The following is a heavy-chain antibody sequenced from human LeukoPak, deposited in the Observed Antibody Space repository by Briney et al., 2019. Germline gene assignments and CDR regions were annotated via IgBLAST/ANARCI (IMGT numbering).Heavy chain of an antibody. CDR3: ARGDSHIDY. D-gene: IGHD2-21*02. J-gene: IGHJ4*02. V-gene: IGHV3-21*01. Sequence: DSMKGRFTISRDNAKNSLYLQMNSLRAEDTAVYYCARGDSHIDYWGQGTLVTVSS.